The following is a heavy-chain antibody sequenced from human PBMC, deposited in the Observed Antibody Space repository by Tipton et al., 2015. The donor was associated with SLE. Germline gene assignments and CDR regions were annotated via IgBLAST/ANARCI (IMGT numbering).Heavy chain of an antibody. V-gene: IGHV4-34*01. J-gene: IGHJ6*03. CDR2: INHSGST. CDR1: GGSFSDYY. CDR3: ARGGALYYYYYSMDV. Sequence: TLSLTCAVYGGSFSDYYWSWIRQPPGKGLEWIGEINHSGSTNYNPSLKSRVTISVDTSKNQFSLKLSSVTAADTAVYYCARGGALYYYYYSMDVWATGPRSPSP. D-gene: IGHD3-10*01.